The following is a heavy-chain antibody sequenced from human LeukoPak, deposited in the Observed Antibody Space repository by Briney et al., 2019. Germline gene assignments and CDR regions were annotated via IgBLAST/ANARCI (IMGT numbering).Heavy chain of an antibody. V-gene: IGHV3-23*01. D-gene: IGHD5-18*01. CDR2: TSGSGGNT. J-gene: IGHJ4*02. Sequence: PGGSLRLSCAASGFTFSSYSMNWVRQAPGKGLEWVSSTSGSGGNTYYAHSVKGRFTISRDNFKNTLFLQMNSLRAEDTATYYCAKQRASYGYVFDYWGQGTLVTVSS. CDR3: AKQRASYGYVFDY. CDR1: GFTFSSYS.